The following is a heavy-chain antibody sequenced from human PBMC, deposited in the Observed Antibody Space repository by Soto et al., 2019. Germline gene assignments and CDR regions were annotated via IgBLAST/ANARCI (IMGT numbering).Heavy chain of an antibody. D-gene: IGHD3-10*01. CDR3: AKDSGRGSADYYFDY. J-gene: IGHJ4*02. CDR1: GFSFSNYG. CDR2: ISNGGGNK. Sequence: QVQLVESGGGVVQPGTSLRLSCAASGFSFSNYGMHWVRQAPGKGLEWVAVISNGGGNKYSEDSVKGRFTISRDNSKNTLYLQMNSLRVEDTAVYYCAKDSGRGSADYYFDYWGQGTLVTVSS. V-gene: IGHV3-30*18.